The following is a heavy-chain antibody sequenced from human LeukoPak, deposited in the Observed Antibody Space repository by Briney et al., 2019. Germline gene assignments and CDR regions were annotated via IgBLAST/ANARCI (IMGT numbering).Heavy chain of an antibody. CDR2: IYYSGST. CDR3: ARVHYYGSGSYYNGYEFDY. D-gene: IGHD3-10*01. CDR1: GGSISSYY. J-gene: IGHJ4*02. V-gene: IGHV4-59*01. Sequence: SETLSLTCTVSGGSISSYYWSWIRQPPGKGLEWIGYIYYSGSTNYNPSLKSRVTISVDTSKNQFSLKLSSVTAADTAVYYCARVHYYGSGSYYNGYEFDYWGQGTLVTVSS.